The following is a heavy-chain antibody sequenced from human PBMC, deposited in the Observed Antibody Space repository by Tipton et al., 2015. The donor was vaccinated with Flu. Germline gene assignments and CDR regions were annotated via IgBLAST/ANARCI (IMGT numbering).Heavy chain of an antibody. D-gene: IGHD6-6*01. Sequence: SLRLSCAASGFTFDDYAMHWVRQAPGKGLEWVSSISWNNVNIDYADSVKGRFTISRDNAKNSLFLEMNSLRAEDTAFYYCVKHIRYSRSSGAALDIWGQGTMVTVSS. V-gene: IGHV3-9*01. CDR2: ISWNNVNI. J-gene: IGHJ3*02. CDR1: GFTFDDYA. CDR3: VKHIRYSRSSGAALDI.